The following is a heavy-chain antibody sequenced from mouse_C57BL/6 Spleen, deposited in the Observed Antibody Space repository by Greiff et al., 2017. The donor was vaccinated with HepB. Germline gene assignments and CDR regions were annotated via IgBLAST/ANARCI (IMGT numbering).Heavy chain of an antibody. Sequence: QSCKASGYTFTSYWMHWVKQRPGRGLEWIGRIDPNSGGTKYNEKFKSKATLTVDKPSSTAYMQLSSLTSEDSAVYYCARPYYGSSFPFAYWGQGTLVTVSA. D-gene: IGHD1-1*01. CDR2: IDPNSGGT. J-gene: IGHJ3*01. CDR1: GYTFTSYW. CDR3: ARPYYGSSFPFAY. V-gene: IGHV1-72*01.